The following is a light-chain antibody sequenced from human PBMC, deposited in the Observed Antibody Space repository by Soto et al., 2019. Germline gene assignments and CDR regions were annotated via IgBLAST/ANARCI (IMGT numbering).Light chain of an antibody. CDR3: NSFTSSTTWV. CDR2: EVN. V-gene: IGLV2-14*01. Sequence: QSALTQPASVSGSHGQSITISCTGTSSDVGGYNYVSWFQQHPGKAPKLLIYEVNNRPSGVSNRFSGSKSGNTASLTISGLQTEDEADYYCNSFTSSTTWVFGGGTKLTVL. CDR1: SSDVGGYNY. J-gene: IGLJ3*02.